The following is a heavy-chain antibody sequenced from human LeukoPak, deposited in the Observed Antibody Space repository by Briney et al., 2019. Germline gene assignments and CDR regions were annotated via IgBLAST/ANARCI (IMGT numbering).Heavy chain of an antibody. Sequence: GGSLRLSCAASGFTFSNYNMNWVRQAPGKGLEWVSSISSGSSYIYYADSVKGRFTISRDNAKNSLYLQMHSLSAEDTAVYYCAREGQQRPLDYWGRGALVTVSS. CDR2: ISSGSSYI. V-gene: IGHV3-21*04. CDR3: AREGQQRPLDY. D-gene: IGHD6-25*01. J-gene: IGHJ4*01. CDR1: GFTFSNYN.